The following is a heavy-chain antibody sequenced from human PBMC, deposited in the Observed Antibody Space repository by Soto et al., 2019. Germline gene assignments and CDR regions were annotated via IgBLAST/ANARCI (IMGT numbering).Heavy chain of an antibody. Sequence: PGGSLRLSCAASGFTFSSYAMSWVRQTPGKGLEWVSAISGSGGSTYYADSVKGRFTISRDNSKNTLYLQMNSLRAEDTAVYYCAKDPNYDILTGYYVVPYGMDVWGQGTTVTVSS. D-gene: IGHD3-9*01. J-gene: IGHJ6*02. CDR3: AKDPNYDILTGYYVVPYGMDV. V-gene: IGHV3-23*01. CDR2: ISGSGGST. CDR1: GFTFSSYA.